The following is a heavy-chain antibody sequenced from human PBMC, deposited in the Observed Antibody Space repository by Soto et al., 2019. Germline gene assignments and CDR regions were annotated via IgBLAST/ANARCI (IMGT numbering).Heavy chain of an antibody. D-gene: IGHD6-13*01. J-gene: IGHJ4*02. V-gene: IGHV1-18*01. Sequence: ASVKVSCTASRYTFTSYGINWVRQAPEEGLDWVGWISGYNGDTDYAQKFHGRVTLTTDTSTRTAYMELRSLSSDDTAVYYCARLAEAGTGMRYWGQGTQVTVSS. CDR1: RYTFTSYG. CDR3: ARLAEAGTGMRY. CDR2: ISGYNGDT.